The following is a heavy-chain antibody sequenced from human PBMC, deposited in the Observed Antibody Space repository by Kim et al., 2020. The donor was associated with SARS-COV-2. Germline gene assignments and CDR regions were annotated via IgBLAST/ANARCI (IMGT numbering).Heavy chain of an antibody. CDR3: ARASGGGSYYYFDY. V-gene: IGHV3-21*01. J-gene: IGHJ4*02. D-gene: IGHD3-10*01. CDR2: ISSSGSSI. CDR1: GFTFSNYN. Sequence: GGSLRLSCAASGFTFSNYNMNWVRQAPGKGLEWVSSISSSGSSIYYADSAKGRFTVSRDNAKNSLYLQMNSLRAEDTAVYFCARASGGGSYYYFDYWGQGTLVTVSS.